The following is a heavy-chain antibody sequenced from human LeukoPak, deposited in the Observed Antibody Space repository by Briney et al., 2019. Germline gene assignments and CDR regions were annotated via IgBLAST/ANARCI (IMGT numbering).Heavy chain of an antibody. CDR1: GFSLSTSGMC. Sequence: VSGPALVKPTQTLTLTCTFSGFSLSTSGMCVSWVRQPPGKALEWLALIDWDDDKYYSTSLKTRLTISKATSKNQVVLTMPNLDPVDTATYYCARTPASIVGARYFDYWGQGTLVTVSS. V-gene: IGHV2-70*20. CDR2: IDWDDDK. D-gene: IGHD1-26*01. CDR3: ARTPASIVGARYFDY. J-gene: IGHJ4*02.